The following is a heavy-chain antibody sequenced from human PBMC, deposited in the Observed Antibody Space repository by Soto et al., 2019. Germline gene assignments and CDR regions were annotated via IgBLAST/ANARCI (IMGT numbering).Heavy chain of an antibody. CDR2: INHSGST. CDR1: GGSFIGYY. V-gene: IGHV4-34*01. Sequence: PSETLSLTCAVYGGSFIGYYWSWIRQPPGKGLEWIGEINHSGSTNYNPSLKSRVTISVDTSKNQFSLKLSSVTAADTAVYYCARGRIQAFFDYWGQGTLVTVSS. CDR3: ARGRIQAFFDY. J-gene: IGHJ4*02.